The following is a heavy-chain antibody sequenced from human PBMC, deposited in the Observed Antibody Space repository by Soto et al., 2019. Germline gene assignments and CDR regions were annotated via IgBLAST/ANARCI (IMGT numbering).Heavy chain of an antibody. V-gene: IGHV4-61*01. CDR1: GGSVSAGSYI. D-gene: IGHD6-19*01. J-gene: IGHJ5*02. Sequence: LSATLSPTCCVSGGSVSAGSYIWSWTRQPPGKGIEWIAYIYYSGRQNYTTSLKSRVNISLDTSKNPSSLKLSSVTTADTAVYYCARYSSGHSPWGQGTLVPV. CDR3: ARYSSGHSP. CDR2: IYYSGRQ.